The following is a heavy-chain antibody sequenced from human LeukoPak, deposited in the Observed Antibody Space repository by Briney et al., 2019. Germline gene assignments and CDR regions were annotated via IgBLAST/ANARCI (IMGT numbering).Heavy chain of an antibody. Sequence: PGGSLSLSCAASGFTFGSYEMNWVRQAPGKGLEWVSHISSSGSTIYHADSVKGRFTISRDNAKNSLYLQMNSLRAEDTAVYYCARPTYAGPAGTLYYGMDVWGQGTTVTVSS. D-gene: IGHD6-13*01. J-gene: IGHJ6*02. V-gene: IGHV3-48*03. CDR2: ISSSGSTI. CDR1: GFTFGSYE. CDR3: ARPTYAGPAGTLYYGMDV.